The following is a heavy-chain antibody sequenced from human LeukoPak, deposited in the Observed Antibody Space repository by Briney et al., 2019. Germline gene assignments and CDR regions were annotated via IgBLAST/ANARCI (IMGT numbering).Heavy chain of an antibody. CDR3: ASNFYDVGGYYYRTPVQY. V-gene: IGHV3-30*09. CDR2: VSYDGGSE. Sequence: GGSLRLSCAASRFTFTTFSDYVMHWARQAPGKGLEWVAAVSYDGGSEYYADSVKGRFAVSRDNSKNTLYLQMRSLRPEDTAVYFCASNFYDVGGYYYRTPVQYWGQGTPVTVSS. CDR1: RFTFTTFSDYV. J-gene: IGHJ4*02. D-gene: IGHD3-22*01.